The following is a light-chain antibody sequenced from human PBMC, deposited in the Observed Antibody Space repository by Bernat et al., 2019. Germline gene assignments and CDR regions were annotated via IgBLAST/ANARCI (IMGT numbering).Light chain of an antibody. J-gene: IGLJ3*02. CDR3: QAWDSSTGV. CDR2: QDD. CDR1: KLGSKY. Sequence: SYELTQPPSVSVSPGQTASITCSGDKLGSKYTCWYQQKPGQSPVVVIYQDDKRPSGIPERFSGSHSGNTATLTISGAQARDEADYYCQAWDSSTGVFGGGTKLTVL. V-gene: IGLV3-1*01.